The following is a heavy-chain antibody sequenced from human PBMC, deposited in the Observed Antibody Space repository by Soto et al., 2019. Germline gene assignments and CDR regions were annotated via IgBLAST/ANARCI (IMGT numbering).Heavy chain of an antibody. CDR2: IIGNSGTT. CDR1: GFSFSSYD. D-gene: IGHD5-18*01. CDR3: AKGSTYSFYFDH. J-gene: IGHJ4*01. Sequence: GGSLRLSCVASGFSFSSYDMSWVRQAPGKGLEWVSFIIGNSGTTYYADSVKGRFTISRDNSKNTLYLQMSRLGAEDTAAYYCAKGSTYSFYFDHWGQGTLVTVSS. V-gene: IGHV3-23*01.